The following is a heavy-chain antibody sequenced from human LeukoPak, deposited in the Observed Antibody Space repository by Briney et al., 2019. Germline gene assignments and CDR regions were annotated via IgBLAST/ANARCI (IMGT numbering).Heavy chain of an antibody. CDR3: ARAGGSYRLDY. CDR1: GFTFSSNW. V-gene: IGHV3-74*01. Sequence: GGSLRLSCAASGFTFSSNWMHWVRHAPGKGLVWVSRINSDGSSTSYADSVKGRFTISRDDAKNTLYLQMNSLRAEDTAVYYCARAGGSYRLDYWGQGTLVTVSS. J-gene: IGHJ4*02. D-gene: IGHD1-26*01. CDR2: INSDGSST.